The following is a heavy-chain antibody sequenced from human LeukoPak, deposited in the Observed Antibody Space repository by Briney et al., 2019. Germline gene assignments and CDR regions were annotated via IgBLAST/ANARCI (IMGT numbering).Heavy chain of an antibody. CDR2: IYPNSGGT. V-gene: IGHV1-2*02. CDR1: AYTFTGYY. CDR3: ARSEQFPYYMDV. Sequence: ASVTVSCKASAYTFTGYYMHWVRQAPGQGLEWMGWIYPNSGGTNYAQKFQGRVTMTRDTSISTAYMELSRLRSDDTAVYYCARSEQFPYYMDVWGKGTTVTVSS. D-gene: IGHD6-19*01. J-gene: IGHJ6*03.